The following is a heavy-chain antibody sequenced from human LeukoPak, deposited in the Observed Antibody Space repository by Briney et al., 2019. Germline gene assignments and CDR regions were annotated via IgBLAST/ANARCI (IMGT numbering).Heavy chain of an antibody. CDR3: ARVYSSSWYPSFDY. D-gene: IGHD6-13*01. Sequence: GGSLRLSCAASGFTFSSYAMHWVRQAPGKGLEWVAVISYDGSNKYYADSVKGRFTISRGNSKNTLYLQMNSLRAEDTAVYYCARVYSSSWYPSFDYWGQGTLVTVSS. CDR1: GFTFSSYA. V-gene: IGHV3-30*04. CDR2: ISYDGSNK. J-gene: IGHJ4*02.